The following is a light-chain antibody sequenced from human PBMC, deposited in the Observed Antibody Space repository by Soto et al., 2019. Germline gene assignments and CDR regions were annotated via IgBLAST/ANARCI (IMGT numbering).Light chain of an antibody. CDR3: QQRSNWPFT. CDR1: QSVSGY. CDR2: AAS. J-gene: IGKJ3*01. Sequence: EIVLTQSPATLSLSPGETATLSCRASQSVSGYLAWYQQKPGQAPRLLIYAASNRATGIPARFSGSGSRTDFILTISSLEPEDFAVYYCQQRSNWPFTVGPGTKVDSK. V-gene: IGKV3-11*01.